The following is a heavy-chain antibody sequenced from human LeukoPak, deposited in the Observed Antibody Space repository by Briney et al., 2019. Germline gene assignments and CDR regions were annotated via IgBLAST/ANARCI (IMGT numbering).Heavy chain of an antibody. D-gene: IGHD2-15*01. Sequence: GGSLRLSCAASGFTFSGYWMSWVRQAPGKGLEWVANIKQDGSEKYYVDSVKGRFTISRDNANNSLYLQMNSLRDEDTAVYYCARVACTGGRCLAYNFYGMDVWGQGTTVTVSS. CDR3: ARVACTGGRCLAYNFYGMDV. CDR2: IKQDGSEK. CDR1: GFTFSGYW. V-gene: IGHV3-7*02. J-gene: IGHJ6*02.